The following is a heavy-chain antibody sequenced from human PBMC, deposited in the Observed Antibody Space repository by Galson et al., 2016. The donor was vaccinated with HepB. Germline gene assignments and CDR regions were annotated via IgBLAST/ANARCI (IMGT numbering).Heavy chain of an antibody. D-gene: IGHD2-2*01. CDR3: AKDGRIYCSSASCHDHFHY. J-gene: IGHJ4*02. Sequence: SLRLSCAASGFTFSGYAMSWVRQAPGKGLEWVAGISGRGGSTYYADSVEGRFTISRDNSKKTLYLQMNSLRAEDTAVYYCAKDGRIYCSSASCHDHFHYWGQGTLVTVSS. V-gene: IGHV3-23*01. CDR2: ISGRGGST. CDR1: GFTFSGYA.